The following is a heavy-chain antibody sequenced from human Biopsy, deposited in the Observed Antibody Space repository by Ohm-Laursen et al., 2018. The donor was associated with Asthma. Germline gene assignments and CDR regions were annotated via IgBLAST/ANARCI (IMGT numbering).Heavy chain of an antibody. V-gene: IGHV1-3*01. D-gene: IGHD3-9*01. CDR3: ARTYYDFLTGQVKDVFGV. CDR2: VNAGNGDT. CDR1: GYNFISFA. J-gene: IGHJ3*01. Sequence: ASVKVSCKASGYNFISFAIHWARQAPGQRLEWMGWVNAGNGDTKYSQKFQGRVTITRDTSASTAYMELRSLRSEDTATYYCARTYYDFLTGQVKDVFGVWGQGTMVTVSS.